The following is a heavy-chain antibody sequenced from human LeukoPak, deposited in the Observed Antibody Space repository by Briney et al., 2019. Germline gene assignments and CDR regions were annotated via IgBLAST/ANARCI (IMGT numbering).Heavy chain of an antibody. J-gene: IGHJ4*02. D-gene: IGHD3-16*01. CDR2: INSGSGSI. V-gene: IGHV3-48*04. CDR1: GFTFRSYS. CDR3: ARVVYYDYVWGSLDY. Sequence: GGSLRLSCAAAGFTFRSYSMNWVRQAPGKGLEWLSYINSGSGSIYYADSVKGRFTISRDNAKNSLYLEVNSLRAEDTAVYYCARVVYYDYVWGSLDYWGQGTLVTVSS.